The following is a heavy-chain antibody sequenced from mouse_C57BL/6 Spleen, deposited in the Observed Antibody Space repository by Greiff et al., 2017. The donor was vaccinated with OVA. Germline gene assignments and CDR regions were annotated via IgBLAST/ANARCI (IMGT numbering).Heavy chain of an antibody. CDR1: GFTFSSYA. D-gene: IGHD2-4*01. CDR2: ISDGGSYT. CDR3: ARGRGLRLSWFAY. Sequence: EVQLQESGGGLVKPGGSLKLSCAASGFTFSSYAMSWVRQTPEKRLEWVATISDGGSYTYYPDNVKGRFTISRDNAKNNLYLQMSHLKSEDTAMYYCARGRGLRLSWFAYWGQGTLVTVSA. J-gene: IGHJ3*01. V-gene: IGHV5-4*01.